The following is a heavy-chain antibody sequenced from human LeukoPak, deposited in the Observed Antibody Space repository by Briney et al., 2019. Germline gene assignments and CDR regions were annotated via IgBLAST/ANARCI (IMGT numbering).Heavy chain of an antibody. D-gene: IGHD3-22*01. Sequence: SVKVSCKASGGTFSSYAISWVRQAPGQGLEWMGRIIPIFGTANYAQKFQGRVTITTDESTSTAYMELSSLRSEDTAVYYCARGAYYYDSSGYYDSRDFDYWGQGTLVTVSS. CDR2: IIPIFGTA. V-gene: IGHV1-69*05. J-gene: IGHJ4*02. CDR3: ARGAYYYDSSGYYDSRDFDY. CDR1: GGTFSSYA.